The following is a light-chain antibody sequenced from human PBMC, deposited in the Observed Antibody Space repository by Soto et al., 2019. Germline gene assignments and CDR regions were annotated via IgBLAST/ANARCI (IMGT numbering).Light chain of an antibody. CDR1: SSNIGAGYD. CDR3: QSYDNSLTDSVV. V-gene: IGLV1-40*01. CDR2: GDS. Sequence: QSVLTQPPSVSGAPGQTVTISCTGSSSNIGAGYDVNWYQQLPGTAPKLLISGDSNRPSGVPDRFSGSKSGTSASLAITGLQAEDEADDYYQSYDNSLTDSVVFGGGTKLTVL. J-gene: IGLJ2*01.